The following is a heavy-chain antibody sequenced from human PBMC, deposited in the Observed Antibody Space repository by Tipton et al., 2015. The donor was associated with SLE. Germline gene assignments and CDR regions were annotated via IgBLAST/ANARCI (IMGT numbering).Heavy chain of an antibody. J-gene: IGHJ4*02. Sequence: SLRLSCAASGFTFSTYAMSWVRQVPGKGLEWVSGINGRGGRISYADSVRGRFSISRDDSKNTLYLQMNNLRAEDTAIYYCARVLLRYFDYWGQGTLVTVSS. CDR1: GFTFSTYA. CDR2: INGRGGRI. D-gene: IGHD2-21*01. CDR3: ARVLLRYFDY. V-gene: IGHV3-23*01.